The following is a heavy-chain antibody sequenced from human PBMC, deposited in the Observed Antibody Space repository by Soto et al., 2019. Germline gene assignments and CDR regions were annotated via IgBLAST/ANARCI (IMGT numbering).Heavy chain of an antibody. D-gene: IGHD3-9*01. CDR1: GFTFSSYW. V-gene: IGHV3-7*01. CDR3: ARGENDILTGYWESGLYEFFDY. Sequence: GGSLRLSCAASGFTFSSYWMSWVRQAPGKGLEWVANIKQDGSEKYYVDSVKGRFTISRDNAKNSLYLQMNSLRAEDTAVYYCARGENDILTGYWESGLYEFFDYWGQGTLVTVSS. CDR2: IKQDGSEK. J-gene: IGHJ4*02.